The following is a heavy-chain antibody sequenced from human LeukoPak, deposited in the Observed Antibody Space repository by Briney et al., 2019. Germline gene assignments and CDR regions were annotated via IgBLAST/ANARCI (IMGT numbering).Heavy chain of an antibody. V-gene: IGHV4-34*01. CDR1: GGSFSGYY. CDR3: ARGRATVLSWFDP. Sequence: PSETLSLTCAVYGGSFSGYYWSWIRQPPGKGLEWSGEINHSGSTNYNPSLKSRVTISVDTSKNQFSLKLSSVTAADTAVYYCARGRATVLSWFDPWGQGTLVTVSS. J-gene: IGHJ5*02. D-gene: IGHD4-11*01. CDR2: INHSGST.